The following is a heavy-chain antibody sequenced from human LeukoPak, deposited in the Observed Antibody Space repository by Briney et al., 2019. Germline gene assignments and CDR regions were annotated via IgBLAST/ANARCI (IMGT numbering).Heavy chain of an antibody. CDR1: GFTARSGSSFRRLW. Sequence: GGSRTLSCAASGFTARSGSSFRRLWMTWVRKSPGKGLEWVANINEDGSEELYVDSLRGRVTISRDNAENTLFLQLNYLRVEDTAVYYCARGGSDSSRYWEDWGQGTLLIVSS. V-gene: IGHV3-7*01. D-gene: IGHD6-13*01. CDR3: ARGGSDSSRYWED. CDR2: INEDGSEE. J-gene: IGHJ1*01.